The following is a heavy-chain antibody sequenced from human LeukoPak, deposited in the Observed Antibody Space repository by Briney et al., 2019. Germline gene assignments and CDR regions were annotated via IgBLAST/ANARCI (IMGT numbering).Heavy chain of an antibody. CDR2: IIPIFGTA. CDR1: GGTFSSYA. D-gene: IGHD6-6*01. Sequence: SVKVSCKASGGTFSSYAISWVRQAPGQGLEWMGGIIPIFGTANYAQKFQGRVTITADESTSTAYMELSSLRSEDTAVYYCARDIRYSSSSGRFDPWGQGTLVTVSS. J-gene: IGHJ5*02. CDR3: ARDIRYSSSSGRFDP. V-gene: IGHV1-69*01.